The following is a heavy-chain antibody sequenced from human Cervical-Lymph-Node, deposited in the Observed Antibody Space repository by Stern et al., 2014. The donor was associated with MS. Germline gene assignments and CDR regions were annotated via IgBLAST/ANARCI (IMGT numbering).Heavy chain of an antibody. CDR3: ARYVPAGDYGMDV. CDR1: GFTFSSYS. J-gene: IGHJ6*02. Sequence: EVQLVESGGGLVKPGGSLRLSCVASGFTFSSYSMSWVRQAPGKGLEWVSSITRSSSYIYYADSVKGRFTISRDNAKNSLYLQMNSLRAEDTAVYYFARYVPAGDYGMDVWGQGTTATVSS. CDR2: ITRSSSYI. V-gene: IGHV3-21*01. D-gene: IGHD2-2*01.